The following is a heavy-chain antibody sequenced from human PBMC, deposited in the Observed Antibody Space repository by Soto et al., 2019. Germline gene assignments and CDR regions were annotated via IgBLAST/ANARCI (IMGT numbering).Heavy chain of an antibody. CDR3: ARDGSGSPDATYY. D-gene: IGHD1-26*01. V-gene: IGHV4-4*02. Sequence: QVQLQESGPGLVKPSGTLSLTCAVSGGSISSSDWWSWVRQPPGKGLEWIGEIYHTGSTNYNPSLKSPVTISIDTYNNQFSLNVSSVTAADTAIYYCARDGSGSPDATYYWGQGTLVTVPS. CDR1: GGSISSSDW. J-gene: IGHJ4*02. CDR2: IYHTGST.